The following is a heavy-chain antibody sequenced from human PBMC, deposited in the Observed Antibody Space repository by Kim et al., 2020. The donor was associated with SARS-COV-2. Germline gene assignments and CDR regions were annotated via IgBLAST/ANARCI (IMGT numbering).Heavy chain of an antibody. CDR2: IDPDSGGT. Sequence: ASVKVSCKASGSTFSGFYVHWVREAPGRGLQWMGRIDPDSGGTKSAQMFQCRVTMTRDTSIRTVYLELSRLRSDDTAIYYCAKAQEGLEYYFDLWGQGTL. V-gene: IGHV1-2*06. CDR1: GSTFSGFY. CDR3: AKAQEGLEYYFDL. D-gene: IGHD3-3*01. J-gene: IGHJ4*02.